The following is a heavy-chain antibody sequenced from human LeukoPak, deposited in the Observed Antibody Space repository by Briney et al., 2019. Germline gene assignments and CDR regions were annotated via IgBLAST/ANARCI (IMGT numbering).Heavy chain of an antibody. CDR1: GFSFTSYW. V-gene: IGHV5-51*01. CDR3: ARFPYSSSWSMGWFDP. J-gene: IGHJ5*02. D-gene: IGHD6-13*01. CDR2: IYPGDSDT. Sequence: GGSLQISCKGSGFSFTSYWIGWVRQMPGKGLEWMGIIYPGDSDTRYSPSFQGQVTISADKSISTAYLQWSSLKASDTAMYYCARFPYSSSWSMGWFDPWGQGTLVTVSS.